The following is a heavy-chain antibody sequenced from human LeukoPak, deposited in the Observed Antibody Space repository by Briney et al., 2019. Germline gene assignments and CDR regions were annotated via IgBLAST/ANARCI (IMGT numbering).Heavy chain of an antibody. CDR2: FYYTGSI. J-gene: IGHJ4*02. Sequence: SETLSHTCLVSGGSISSTSYYWGWIRQSPGRGLEWIGSFYYTGSIFDNRSLRSRVTISIDMSKNQFLLKLTSVTAADTAVYYCARWTDCGGDCHILEYWGQGILVTVSS. CDR3: ARWTDCGGDCHILEY. D-gene: IGHD2-21*02. V-gene: IGHV4-39*07. CDR1: GGSISSTSYY.